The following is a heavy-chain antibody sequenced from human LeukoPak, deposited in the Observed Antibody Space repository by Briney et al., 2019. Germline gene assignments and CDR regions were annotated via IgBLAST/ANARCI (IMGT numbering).Heavy chain of an antibody. CDR3: ATAGYDYVWGSYRSPVIFDY. J-gene: IGHJ4*02. D-gene: IGHD3-16*02. Sequence: SVKVSCRASGGTFSSYAISWVRQAPGQGLEWMGGIIPIFGTAIYAQKFQGRVTMTEDTSTDTAYMELSSLRSEDTAVYYCATAGYDYVWGSYRSPVIFDYWGQGTLVTVSS. V-gene: IGHV1-69*06. CDR2: IIPIFGTA. CDR1: GGTFSSYA.